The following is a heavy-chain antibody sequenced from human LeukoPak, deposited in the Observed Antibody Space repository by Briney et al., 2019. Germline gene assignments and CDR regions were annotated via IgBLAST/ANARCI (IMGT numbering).Heavy chain of an antibody. V-gene: IGHV3-23*01. CDR2: VSGSGGST. J-gene: IGHJ4*02. D-gene: IGHD4-17*01. CDR1: GFTFSSYA. CDR3: AKVSYGDYEISDY. Sequence: PGGSLRLSCAASGFTFSSYAMSWVRQAPGKGLEWVSAVSGSGGSTYYADSVKGRFTISRDNSKNTLYLQMNSLRAEDTAVYYCAKVSYGDYEISDYWGQGTLVTVSS.